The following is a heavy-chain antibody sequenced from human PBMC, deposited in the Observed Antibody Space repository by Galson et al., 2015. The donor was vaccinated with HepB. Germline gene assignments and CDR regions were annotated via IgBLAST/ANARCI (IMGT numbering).Heavy chain of an antibody. J-gene: IGHJ5*02. Sequence: QVLLQESGPGLVKPSETLSLTCPVSGGSISSSSYYWGWIRQPPGKGLEWIGTIYYSGNTYYNPSLKSRVTISVDTSKNQFSLKLSSVTAADTAVYYCASCISHRFDPWGQGTLVTVSS. CDR2: IYYSGNT. D-gene: IGHD2-2*01. CDR1: GGSISSSSYY. CDR3: ASCISHRFDP. V-gene: IGHV4-39*01.